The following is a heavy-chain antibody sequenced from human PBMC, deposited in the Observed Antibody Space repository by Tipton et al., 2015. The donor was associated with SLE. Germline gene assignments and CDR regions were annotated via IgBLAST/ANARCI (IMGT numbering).Heavy chain of an antibody. D-gene: IGHD5-24*01. CDR2: IYYSGST. Sequence: TLSLTCTVSGGSISSSSYYWGWIRQPPGKGLEWIGYIYYSGSTYYNPSLKSRVTISVDTSKNQFSLKLSSVTAADTAVYYCARDPNLDAFDIWGQGTMVTVSS. CDR3: ARDPNLDAFDI. CDR1: GGSISSSSYY. V-gene: IGHV4-31*03. J-gene: IGHJ3*02.